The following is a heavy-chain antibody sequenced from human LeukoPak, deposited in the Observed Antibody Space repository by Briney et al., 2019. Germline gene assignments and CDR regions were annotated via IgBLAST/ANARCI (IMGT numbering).Heavy chain of an antibody. CDR3: STGPRSLPY. J-gene: IGHJ4*01. CDR1: GLSFSDSY. CDR2: ISGMGHDI. V-gene: IGHV3-11*01. Sequence: PGGSLRLSCVVSGLSFSDSYMTWIRQTPGMGLESLAYISGMGHDIYYADSVKGRFTIPRDNAKNSLYLQMNSLRPEDTALYYCSTGPRSLPYWGPGTLVTVSS. D-gene: IGHD4-23*01.